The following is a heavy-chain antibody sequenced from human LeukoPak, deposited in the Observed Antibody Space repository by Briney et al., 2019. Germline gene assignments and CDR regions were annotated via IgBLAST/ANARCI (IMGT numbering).Heavy chain of an antibody. V-gene: IGHV1-2*02. CDR1: GYTFTDYY. D-gene: IGHD6-19*01. J-gene: IGHJ4*02. CDR3: APRRVAADKGFDY. Sequence: EASVKVSCKASGYTFTDYYMHWMRQAPGQGPAWMGWMNPNSCGTNYAQKFQGRVTMTRDTSITTAYLELSSLRSDDTAVYYCAPRRVAADKGFDYWGQGTLVTVSS. CDR2: MNPNSCGT.